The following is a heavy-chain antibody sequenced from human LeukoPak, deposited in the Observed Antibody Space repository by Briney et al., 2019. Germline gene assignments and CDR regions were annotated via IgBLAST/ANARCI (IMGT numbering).Heavy chain of an antibody. CDR3: ARERARYGDFEY. CDR1: GASVSSHNYY. Sequence: PSETLSLTCTVSGASVSSHNYYWSWIRQPPGKGLEWIGYIYYSGSTTYNPSLESRVTISVDTSKNQFSLKMSSVTAAETAVYYCARERARYGDFEYWGQGILVTVSS. V-gene: IGHV4-61*01. J-gene: IGHJ4*02. CDR2: IYYSGST. D-gene: IGHD4-17*01.